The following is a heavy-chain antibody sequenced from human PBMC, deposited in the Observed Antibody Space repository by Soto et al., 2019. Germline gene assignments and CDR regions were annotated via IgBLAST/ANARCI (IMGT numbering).Heavy chain of an antibody. D-gene: IGHD2-15*01. J-gene: IGHJ4*02. CDR2: MNPNSGNT. V-gene: IGHV1-8*01. CDR3: ARGRYCSGGSCYPAPIDY. Sequence: ASVKVSCKASGYTFTSYDINWVRQATGQGLEWMGWMNPNSGNTGYAQKFQGRVTMTRNTSISTAYMELSSLRSEDTAVYYCARGRYCSGGSCYPAPIDYWGQGTLVTVSS. CDR1: GYTFTSYD.